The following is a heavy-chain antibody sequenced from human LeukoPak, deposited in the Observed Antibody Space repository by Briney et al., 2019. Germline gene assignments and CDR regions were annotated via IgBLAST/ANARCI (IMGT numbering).Heavy chain of an antibody. CDR1: GGTFSSYI. CDR3: ARKVPNDSSGYYYRGQFDP. Sequence: SVKVSCKASGGTFSSYIITWVRQAPGQGLEWMGGIIPIFGTANYAQKFQGRVTITADKSTSTAYMELSSLRSEDTAVYYCARKVPNDSSGYYYRGQFDPWGQGTLVTVSS. CDR2: IIPIFGTA. D-gene: IGHD3-22*01. J-gene: IGHJ5*02. V-gene: IGHV1-69*06.